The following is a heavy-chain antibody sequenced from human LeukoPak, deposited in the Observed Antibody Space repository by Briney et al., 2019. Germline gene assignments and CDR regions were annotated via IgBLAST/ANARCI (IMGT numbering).Heavy chain of an antibody. CDR1: GGSVSNFY. V-gene: IGHV4-59*02. CDR3: ARGGRGYHVDY. CDR2: IYSSEYT. Sequence: PSETLSLTCTVSGGSVSNFYWSWIRQPPGKGLEWSGYIYSSEYTNYNPSLKSRVTISADTSKNQVSLNLTSVTAADTAVFYCARGGRGYHVDYWGQGTLVTVSS. D-gene: IGHD5-12*01. J-gene: IGHJ4*02.